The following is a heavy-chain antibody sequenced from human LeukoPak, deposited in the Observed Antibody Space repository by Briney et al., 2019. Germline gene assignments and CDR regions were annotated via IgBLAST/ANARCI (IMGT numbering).Heavy chain of an antibody. J-gene: IGHJ4*02. CDR2: INSDGSST. D-gene: IGHD5-18*01. Sequence: GGSLRLSCAASGLTFIIYWMPWVRQPPGKGLVWVSRINSDGSSTSYADSVKGRFTISRDNAKNTLYLQMNSLRVEDTALYYCARDAPGNTALDYWGQGSLVTVSS. V-gene: IGHV3-74*01. CDR3: ARDAPGNTALDY. CDR1: GLTFIIYW.